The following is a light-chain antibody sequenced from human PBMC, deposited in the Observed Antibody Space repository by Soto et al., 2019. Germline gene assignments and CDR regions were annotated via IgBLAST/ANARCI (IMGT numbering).Light chain of an antibody. V-gene: IGKV3-20*01. CDR3: QQYGSSPWT. CDR2: VSS. CDR1: QSVSSSH. Sequence: EVVLTQSPGTLSLSPGERATLSCRTSQSVSSSHLAWYQQKPGQAPRLLIYVSSSRASGIPDRFSGSGSGTDFTLTISRLEPEDFAMYYCQQYGSSPWTFGQGTKLEIK. J-gene: IGKJ2*02.